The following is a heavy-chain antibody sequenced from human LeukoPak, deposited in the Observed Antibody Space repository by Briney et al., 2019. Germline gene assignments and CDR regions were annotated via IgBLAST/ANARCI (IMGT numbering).Heavy chain of an antibody. D-gene: IGHD3-3*01. Sequence: AGGSLRLSCAASGFTFSSYEMNWVRQAPGKGLEWVSSISSSSSYIYYADSVKGRFTISRDNAKNSLYLQMNSLRAEDTAVYYCARGSFVLEWLFDYWGQGTLVTVSS. CDR2: ISSSSSYI. CDR1: GFTFSSYE. J-gene: IGHJ4*02. V-gene: IGHV3-21*01. CDR3: ARGSFVLEWLFDY.